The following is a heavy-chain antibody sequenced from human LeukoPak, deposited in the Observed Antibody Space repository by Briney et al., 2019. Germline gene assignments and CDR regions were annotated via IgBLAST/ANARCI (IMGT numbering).Heavy chain of an antibody. J-gene: IGHJ6*03. Sequence: ESLKISCKGSGYSFTSYWIGWVRQMPGKGLEWMGIIYPGDSDTRYSPSFQGQVTISADKSISTAYLQWSSLKASDTAMYYCAGFVVVPAAMAGGYYYYYMDVWGKGTTVTISS. CDR3: AGFVVVPAAMAGGYYYYYMDV. CDR2: IYPGDSDT. V-gene: IGHV5-51*01. CDR1: GYSFTSYW. D-gene: IGHD2-2*01.